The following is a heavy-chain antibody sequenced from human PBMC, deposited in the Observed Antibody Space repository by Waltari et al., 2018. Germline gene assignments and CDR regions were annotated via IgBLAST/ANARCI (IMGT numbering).Heavy chain of an antibody. Sequence: QLQLQESGPGLVKPSETLSLTCTVSGGSISSSSYYWGWIRQPPGKGLEWIGSIYYSGSTYYNPSLKSRVTISVDTSKNQFSLKLSSVTAADTAVYYCAAIAVAGIFDYWGQGTLVTVSS. J-gene: IGHJ4*02. V-gene: IGHV4-39*01. CDR3: AAIAVAGIFDY. CDR2: IYYSGST. D-gene: IGHD6-19*01. CDR1: GGSISSSSYY.